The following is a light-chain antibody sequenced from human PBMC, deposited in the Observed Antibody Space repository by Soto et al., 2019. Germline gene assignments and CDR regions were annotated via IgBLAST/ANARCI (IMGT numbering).Light chain of an antibody. J-gene: IGLJ1*01. CDR1: SSNIGSNT. V-gene: IGLV1-44*01. CDR2: SYN. CDR3: AAWDDSLNDYV. Sequence: QSVLTQPPSASGTTGQRVTISCSGSSSNIGSNTVNWYQQLPGTAPKLLIYSYNQRPSGVPDRFSGSKSGTSASLAISGLQSEDEAEYYCAAWDDSLNDYVFGTGTKLTVL.